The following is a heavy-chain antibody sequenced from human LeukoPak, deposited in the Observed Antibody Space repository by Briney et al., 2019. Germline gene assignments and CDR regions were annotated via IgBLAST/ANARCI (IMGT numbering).Heavy chain of an antibody. Sequence: ASVKVSCKVSGYTLTELSMHWVRQAPGKGLEWMGGFDPEDGETIYAQKFQGRVTITTDESTSTAYMELSSLRSEDTAVYYCARGLGRNYDFWSGPRIDDAFDIWGQGTMVTVSS. CDR3: ARGLGRNYDFWSGPRIDDAFDI. V-gene: IGHV1-24*01. D-gene: IGHD3-3*01. CDR1: GYTLTELS. J-gene: IGHJ3*02. CDR2: FDPEDGET.